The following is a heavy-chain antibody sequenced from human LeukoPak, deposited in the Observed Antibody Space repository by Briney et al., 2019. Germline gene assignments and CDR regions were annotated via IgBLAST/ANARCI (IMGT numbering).Heavy chain of an antibody. CDR3: ARNSGYSSSWYELPYYYYYMDV. Sequence: ASVKVSCKASGYTFTSYGISWVRQAPGQGLEWMGWISAYNGNTNYAQKLQGRVTMTTDTSTSTAYMELRSLRSDDTAVYYCARNSGYSSSWYELPYYYYYMDVWGKGTTVTISS. CDR1: GYTFTSYG. CDR2: ISAYNGNT. D-gene: IGHD6-13*01. V-gene: IGHV1-18*01. J-gene: IGHJ6*03.